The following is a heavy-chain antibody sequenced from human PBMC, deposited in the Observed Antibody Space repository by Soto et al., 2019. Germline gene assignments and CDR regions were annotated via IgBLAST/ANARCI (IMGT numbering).Heavy chain of an antibody. J-gene: IGHJ6*02. D-gene: IGHD4-17*01. CDR1: GFTFSSYA. CDR3: ANGPPSDYGDYYYYGMDV. CDR2: ISGSGGST. Sequence: GGSLRLSCAASGFTFSSYAMSWVRQAPGKGLEWVSAISGSGGSTYYADSVKGRFTISRDNSKNTLYLQMNSLRAEDTAVYYCANGPPSDYGDYYYYGMDVWGQGTTVTVSS. V-gene: IGHV3-23*01.